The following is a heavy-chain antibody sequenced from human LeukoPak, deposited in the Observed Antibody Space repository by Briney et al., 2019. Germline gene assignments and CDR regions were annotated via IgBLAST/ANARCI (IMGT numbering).Heavy chain of an antibody. CDR1: GFTFSDGW. D-gene: IGHD2-2*02. CDR3: TTGEVVIPAAIRGS. V-gene: IGHV3-15*01. Sequence: GGSLRLSRAASGFTFSDGWMNWVSQAPGKGLGWVGRIKSKTDGGTTDYAAPVKGRFTISRDDSKNTLSLQMSSLKTEDTAVYYCTTGEVVIPAAIRGSWGLGTLVTVSS. CDR2: IKSKTDGGTT. J-gene: IGHJ5*02.